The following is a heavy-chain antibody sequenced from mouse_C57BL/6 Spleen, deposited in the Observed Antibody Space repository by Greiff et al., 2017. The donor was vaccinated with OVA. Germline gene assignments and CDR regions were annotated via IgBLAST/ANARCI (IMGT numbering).Heavy chain of an antibody. D-gene: IGHD1-1*01. CDR1: GYTFTSYW. CDR2: IHPNSGST. V-gene: IGHV1-64*01. CDR3: ARADYYGSSYAWFAY. Sequence: QVQLQQPGAELVKPGASVKLSCKASGYTFTSYWMHWVKQRPGQGLEWIGMIHPNSGSTNYNEKFKSKATLTVDKSSSTAYMQLSSLTSEDSAVYYCARADYYGSSYAWFAYRGQGTLVTVSA. J-gene: IGHJ3*01.